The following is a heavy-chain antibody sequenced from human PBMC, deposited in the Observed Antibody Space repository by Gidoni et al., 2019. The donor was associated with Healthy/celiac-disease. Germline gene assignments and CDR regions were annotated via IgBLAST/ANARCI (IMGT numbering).Heavy chain of an antibody. CDR3: ARVRVAVYAFDI. D-gene: IGHD6-19*01. J-gene: IGHJ3*02. V-gene: IGHV1-69*01. Sequence: QVQLVQSGAEVKKPGSSVKVSCKASGGIFSSYAISWVRQAPGQGLAWMGGLIPIFGTANYAQKFQGRVTITADESTSTAYMELSSLRSEDTAVYYCARVRVAVYAFDIWGQGTMVTVSS. CDR2: LIPIFGTA. CDR1: GGIFSSYA.